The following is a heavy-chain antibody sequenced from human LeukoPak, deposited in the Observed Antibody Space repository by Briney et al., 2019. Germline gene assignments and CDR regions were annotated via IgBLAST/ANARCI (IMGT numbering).Heavy chain of an antibody. V-gene: IGHV3-7*01. J-gene: IGHJ6*03. Sequence: GGSLRLSCTVSGFTFNSGVTFSSYWMSWVRRAPGKGLEWVANIKQDGSEKYYVDSVKGRFTISRDNAKNSLYLQMNSLRTEDTAVYYCARAYDFWSGYTYYYYYYYMDVWGKGTTVTVSS. CDR1: GFTFNSGVTFSSYW. CDR3: ARAYDFWSGYTYYYYYYYMDV. D-gene: IGHD3-3*01. CDR2: IKQDGSEK.